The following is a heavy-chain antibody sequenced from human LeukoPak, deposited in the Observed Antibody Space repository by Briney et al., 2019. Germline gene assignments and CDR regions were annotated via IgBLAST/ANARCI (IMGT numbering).Heavy chain of an antibody. D-gene: IGHD2-2*01. CDR2: IIPFLDIA. CDR3: ASGEGCSSNSRTLDY. CDR1: GYTLTEYY. Sequence: ASVKVSCKASGYTLTEYYIHWVRQAPGQGLEWMGRIIPFLDIADYAQKFQGRVTITADKSTSTAYMELSSLKSEDTAVFYCASGEGCSSNSRTLDYWGQGSLVTVSS. V-gene: IGHV1-69*02. J-gene: IGHJ4*02.